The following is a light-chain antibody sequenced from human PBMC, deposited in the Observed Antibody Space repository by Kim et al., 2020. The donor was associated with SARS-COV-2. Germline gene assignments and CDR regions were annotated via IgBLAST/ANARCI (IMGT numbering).Light chain of an antibody. J-gene: IGLJ2*01. V-gene: IGLV3-25*03. CDR1: ALPKQF. CDR2: KDS. CDR3: QSADSSGTVV. Sequence: VSPGQTARITCSGDALPKQFAYWYQQKPGQAPVLVIYKDSERPSGIPERFSGSSSGTTVTLTISGVQAEDEADYYCQSADSSGTVVFGGGTQLTVL.